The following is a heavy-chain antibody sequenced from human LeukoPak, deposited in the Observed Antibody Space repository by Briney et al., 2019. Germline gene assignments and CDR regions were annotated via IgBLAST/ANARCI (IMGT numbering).Heavy chain of an antibody. V-gene: IGHV1-69*04. CDR2: IIPILGIA. J-gene: IGHJ4*02. Sequence: GASVKVSCKVSGGTFSSYAISWVRQAPGQGLEWMGRIIPILGIANYAQKFQGRVTITADKSTSTAYMELSSLRSEDTAVYYRATESHYYDSSGYYTTLNDYWGQGTLVTVSS. D-gene: IGHD3-22*01. CDR3: ATESHYYDSSGYYTTLNDY. CDR1: GGTFSSYA.